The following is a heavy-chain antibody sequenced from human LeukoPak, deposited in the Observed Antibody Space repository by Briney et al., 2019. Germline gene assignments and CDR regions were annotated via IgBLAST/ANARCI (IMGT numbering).Heavy chain of an antibody. CDR1: GFTFSSYA. CDR3: AKDRRYSYGPTDY. CDR2: ISGSGGST. D-gene: IGHD5-18*01. J-gene: IGHJ4*02. V-gene: IGHV3-23*01. Sequence: PGGSLRLSCAASGFTFSSYAMSWVRQAPGKGLEWVSAISGSGGSTYYADYVKGRFTISRDNSKNTLYLQMNSLRAEDTAVYYCAKDRRYSYGPTDYWGQGTLVTVSS.